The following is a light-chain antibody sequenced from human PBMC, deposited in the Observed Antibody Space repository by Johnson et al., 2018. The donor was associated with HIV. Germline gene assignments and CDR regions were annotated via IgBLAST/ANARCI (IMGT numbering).Light chain of an antibody. CDR3: GTWDNSLSTGGV. Sequence: VLTQPPSVSAAPGQKVTISCSASSSNIGNNYVSWYQQLPGTAPKLLIYDNNKRPSGIPDRFSGSKSGTSATLGITGLQTGDEADYYCGTWDNSLSTGGVFGTGTKVTVL. J-gene: IGLJ1*01. V-gene: IGLV1-51*01. CDR1: SSNIGNNY. CDR2: DNN.